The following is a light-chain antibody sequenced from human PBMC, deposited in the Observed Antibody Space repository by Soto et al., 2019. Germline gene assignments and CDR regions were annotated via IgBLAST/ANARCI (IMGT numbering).Light chain of an antibody. CDR1: SSDIGSYNR. J-gene: IGLJ1*01. Sequence: QSALAQPPSASGSPGQSVTISCTGTSSDIGSYNRVSWYQQPPGTAPKLMIYEVSNRPSGVPDRFSGSKSGNTASLTISGLQPEDEADYYGNSYTSGNTYVFGTGTKVTVL. CDR2: EVS. CDR3: NSYTSGNTYV. V-gene: IGLV2-18*02.